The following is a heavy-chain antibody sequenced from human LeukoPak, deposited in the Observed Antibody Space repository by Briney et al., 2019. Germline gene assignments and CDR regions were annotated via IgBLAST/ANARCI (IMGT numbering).Heavy chain of an antibody. Sequence: GGSLRLSCAASGFLVSRNHMTWVRQAPGKGLEWVSVLYAGYDAYYAYYAASVKGRFTISRDDSKNTLFLQMDNLRPEDTAVYYCARDRRIITMVRGVKRGDWFDPWGQGTLVTVSS. CDR3: ARDRRIITMVRGVKRGDWFDP. J-gene: IGHJ5*02. CDR2: LYAGYDA. D-gene: IGHD3-10*01. CDR1: GFLVSRNH. V-gene: IGHV3-66*01.